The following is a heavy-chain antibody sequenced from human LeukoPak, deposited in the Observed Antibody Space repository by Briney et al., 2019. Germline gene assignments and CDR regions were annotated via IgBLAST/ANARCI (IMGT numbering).Heavy chain of an antibody. D-gene: IGHD1-26*01. Sequence: GGSLGLSCAASGFTFSDYYMSWIRQAPGKGLEWVSYISSSGSTIYYADSVKGRFTISRDNSKNTLYLQMNSLRAEDTAVYYCAPTWELLRFPFDYWGQGTLVTVSS. CDR3: APTWELLRFPFDY. CDR2: ISSSGSTI. V-gene: IGHV3-11*01. CDR1: GFTFSDYY. J-gene: IGHJ4*02.